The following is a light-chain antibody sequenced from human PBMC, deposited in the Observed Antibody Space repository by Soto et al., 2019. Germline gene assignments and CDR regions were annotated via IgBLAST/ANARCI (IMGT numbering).Light chain of an antibody. J-gene: IGLJ2*01. CDR1: NIGSKS. CDR3: QVWDSSSDGV. CDR2: YDS. Sequence: SYELTQPPSVSVAPGKTVRITCGGNNIGSKSVHWYQQKPGQAPVLVIYYDSDRPSGIPERFSGSNSGNTATLTISRVEARDEADYYCQVWDSSSDGVFGGGTKLTVL. V-gene: IGLV3-21*04.